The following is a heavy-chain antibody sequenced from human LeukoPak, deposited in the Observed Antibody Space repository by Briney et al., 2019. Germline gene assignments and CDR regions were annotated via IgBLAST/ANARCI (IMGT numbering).Heavy chain of an antibody. CDR2: INHSGST. J-gene: IGHJ4*02. CDR1: GGSFSGYY. Sequence: SETLSLTCAVYGGSFSGYYWSWIRQPPGKGLEWIGEINHSGSTNYNPSLKSRVTISVDTSKNQFSLKLSSVTAADTAVYYCASMPAAGTIQDYWGQGTLVTVSS. CDR3: ASMPAAGTIQDY. D-gene: IGHD6-13*01. V-gene: IGHV4-34*01.